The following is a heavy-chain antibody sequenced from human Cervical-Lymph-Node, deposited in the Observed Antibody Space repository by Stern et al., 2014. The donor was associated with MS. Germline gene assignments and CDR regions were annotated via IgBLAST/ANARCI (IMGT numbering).Heavy chain of an antibody. J-gene: IGHJ6*02. CDR1: GFTFLSSA. CDR2: TVVDRADA. V-gene: IGHV1-58*02. D-gene: IGHD3-10*01. CDR3: AAEGEYISSGIYHYTGMDV. Sequence: QLVQSGPEVKRPGTSVRVSCKASGFTFLSSAMQWVRQARGQRLEWIGFTVVDRADARYAQKFHDRVTISRDMSTSTVNMELSSLRSEDTAVYYCAAEGEYISSGIYHYTGMDVWGQGTTVTVSS.